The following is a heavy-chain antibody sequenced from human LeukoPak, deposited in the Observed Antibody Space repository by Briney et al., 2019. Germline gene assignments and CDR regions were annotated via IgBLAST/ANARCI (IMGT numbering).Heavy chain of an antibody. V-gene: IGHV3-48*02. Sequence: GGSLRLSCAVSGFTFSDYSMNWVRQAPGKGLEWVSYISSSSTTIFYADSVKGRFTISRDNAKNSLFLQMNGLRDEDTALYYCARERVIAAAGDGFDSWGQGTLVTVSS. D-gene: IGHD2-21*01. J-gene: IGHJ4*02. CDR1: GFTFSDYS. CDR2: ISSSSTTI. CDR3: ARERVIAAAGDGFDS.